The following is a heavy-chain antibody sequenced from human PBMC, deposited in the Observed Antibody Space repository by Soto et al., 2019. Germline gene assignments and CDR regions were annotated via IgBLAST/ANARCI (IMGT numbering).Heavy chain of an antibody. V-gene: IGHV3-33*01. J-gene: IGHJ4*02. Sequence: QVQLVGPGGAGAHPGGPRRLSCEAPGFTFIGKGRTGVRQAPGKGLDWGAVIWYDGSNKYYADSVKGRLTISRDNSKNTLYLQMNSLRAEDTAVYYCARDGYCSGGSCYSVPVFDYWGQGTLVTVSS. D-gene: IGHD2-15*01. CDR1: GFTFIGKG. CDR3: ARDGYCSGGSCYSVPVFDY. CDR2: IWYDGSNK.